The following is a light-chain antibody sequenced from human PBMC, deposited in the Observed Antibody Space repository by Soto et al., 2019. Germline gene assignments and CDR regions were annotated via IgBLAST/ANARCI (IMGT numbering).Light chain of an antibody. V-gene: IGLV2-14*01. CDR2: DVS. CDR1: SSDVGGYNY. J-gene: IGLJ2*01. Sequence: QSALTQPASVSGSPGQSITISCTGTSSDVGGYNYVSWYQQHPGKAPKLMIYDVSNRPSGVSNRFSGSKSGNTASLPISGRQAEDEADYYCSSYTTRGSLVFGGGTKVTVL. CDR3: SSYTTRGSLV.